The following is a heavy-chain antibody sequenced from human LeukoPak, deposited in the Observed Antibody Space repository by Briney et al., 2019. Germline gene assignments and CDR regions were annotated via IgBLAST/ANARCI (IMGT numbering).Heavy chain of an antibody. V-gene: IGHV4-39*01. Sequence: PSETLSLTRTVSAGSFISSSHHWGWIRQSPGKGLEWIGSVYYGRTTYYNPSLDGRVTVSLDTSANQFSLQLNSVTAADTAVYYCVRHDGRGGATMGAFDSWGQGSLVTVSS. D-gene: IGHD5-12*01. CDR1: AGSFISSSHH. CDR3: VRHDGRGGATMGAFDS. J-gene: IGHJ5*01. CDR2: VYYGRTT.